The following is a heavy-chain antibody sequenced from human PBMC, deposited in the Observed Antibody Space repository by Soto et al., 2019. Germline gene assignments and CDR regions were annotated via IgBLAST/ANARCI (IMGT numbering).Heavy chain of an antibody. Sequence: PSEALSLSCTVYGGSFSCYYWSWIRQPPGKGLERIGEINHSGSTNYNPALKSRVTISVDTSKNQFSLKLSSVTAAETAVYYCARDRGLITLFGVVTHYYYGMDVWGQGTTVTVS. CDR1: GGSFSCYY. CDR2: INHSGST. J-gene: IGHJ6*02. V-gene: IGHV4-34*01. D-gene: IGHD3-3*01. CDR3: ARDRGLITLFGVVTHYYYGMDV.